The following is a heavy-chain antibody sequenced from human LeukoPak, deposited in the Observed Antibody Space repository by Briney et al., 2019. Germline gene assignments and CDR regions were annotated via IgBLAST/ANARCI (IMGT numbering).Heavy chain of an antibody. D-gene: IGHD2-2*01. CDR1: GFTFSPDS. J-gene: IGHJ4*02. V-gene: IGHV3-21*01. CDR2: ISSSSGYI. CDR3: ARSKWGSTNLMPPYFEY. Sequence: GSLRVSCAASGFTFSPDSMNCVRQAPGKGLEWVSAISSSSGYIYYADSVKGRFTISRDNAKNSLYLQMNSLRAEDTAVYYCARSKWGSTNLMPPYFEYWGQGTLVTASS.